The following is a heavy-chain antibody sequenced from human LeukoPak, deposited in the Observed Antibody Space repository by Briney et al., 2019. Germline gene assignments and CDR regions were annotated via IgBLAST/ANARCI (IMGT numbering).Heavy chain of an antibody. CDR1: GGSISSYY. CDR2: IYYTGST. Sequence: SETLSLTCTVSGGSISSYYWSWIRQPPGKGLEWIGYIYYTGSTNYNPSLKSRVTISVDTSKNQFSLKLTSVTAADTAVHYCARRAAVSGTGVWFDPWGQGTLVTVSS. CDR3: ARRAAVSGTGVWFDP. V-gene: IGHV4-59*08. J-gene: IGHJ5*02. D-gene: IGHD6-19*01.